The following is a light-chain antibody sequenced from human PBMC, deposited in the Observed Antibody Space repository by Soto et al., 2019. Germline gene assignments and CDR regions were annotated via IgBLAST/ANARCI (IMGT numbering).Light chain of an antibody. Sequence: ETVLTQSPATLSLSPGERATLSCRASQSVHTYLAWYQQTAGQAPRLLIYEASNRATGIPARLSVSGSGTDFTLTISSLEPEDCAVFYCQHRSNWPPYTFGQGTKLEIK. CDR3: QHRSNWPPYT. V-gene: IGKV3-11*01. CDR2: EAS. J-gene: IGKJ2*01. CDR1: QSVHTY.